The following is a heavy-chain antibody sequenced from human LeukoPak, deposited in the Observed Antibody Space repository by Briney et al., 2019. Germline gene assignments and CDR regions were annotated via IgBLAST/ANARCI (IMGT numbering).Heavy chain of an antibody. J-gene: IGHJ4*02. Sequence: GGSLRLSCTASGFTFGDYAMSWVRQAPGKGLEWVGFIRSKAYGGTTEYAASVKGRFTISRDDSKSIAYLQMNSLKTEDTAVYYCTRDQAAYYDILTGYFDYWGQGTLVTVSS. CDR3: TRDQAAYYDILTGYFDY. V-gene: IGHV3-49*04. D-gene: IGHD3-9*01. CDR2: IRSKAYGGTT. CDR1: GFTFGDYA.